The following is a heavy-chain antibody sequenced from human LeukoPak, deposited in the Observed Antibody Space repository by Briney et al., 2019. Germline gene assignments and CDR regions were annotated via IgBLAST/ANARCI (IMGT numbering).Heavy chain of an antibody. Sequence: GASVKVSCKVSGYTLTELSMHWVRQAPGKGLEWMGGFDPEDGETIYAQKFQGRVTMTEDTSTDTAYMELSSLRSEDTAVYYCATANHENDAFDIWGQGTMVTVSS. CDR3: ATANHENDAFDI. V-gene: IGHV1-24*01. CDR2: FDPEDGET. J-gene: IGHJ3*02. CDR1: GYTLTELS. D-gene: IGHD1-14*01.